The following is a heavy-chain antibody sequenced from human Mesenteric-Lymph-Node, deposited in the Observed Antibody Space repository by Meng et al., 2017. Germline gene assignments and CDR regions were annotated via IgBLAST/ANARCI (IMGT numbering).Heavy chain of an antibody. D-gene: IGHD4-11*01. V-gene: IGHV1-2*06. Sequence: QVQLVQSGAEVQKPGASVKVSCKASGYTVTVYYVHWVRQAPGQGLEWMGRINPHTGGINYAQEFQGRVAMTRDTSISTAYMELSRLRTDDTAVYYCAKIGSNHQFDLWGQGTLVTVSS. CDR3: AKIGSNHQFDL. CDR2: INPHTGGI. CDR1: GYTVTVYY. J-gene: IGHJ4*02.